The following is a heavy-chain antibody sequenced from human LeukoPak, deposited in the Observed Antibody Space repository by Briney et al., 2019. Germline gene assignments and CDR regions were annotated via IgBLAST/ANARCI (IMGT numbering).Heavy chain of an antibody. CDR1: GFTVSSNY. D-gene: IGHD6-13*01. Sequence: GGSLRLSCAASGFTVSSNYMSWVRQAPGKRLEWVSDISGVGNTYYAESVKGRFTISRDNSKNTLYLQMSSLRAEDTALYYASGHGSSSYWGQGTLVAVSS. CDR2: ISGVGNT. J-gene: IGHJ4*02. V-gene: IGHV3-53*01. CDR3: SGHGSSSY.